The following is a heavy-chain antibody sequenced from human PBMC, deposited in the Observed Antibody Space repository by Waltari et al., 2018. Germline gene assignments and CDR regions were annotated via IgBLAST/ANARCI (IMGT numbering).Heavy chain of an antibody. Sequence: EVRLVESGGGSVQPGGSLRLSCEVSGFTFSDYWMHWVRQSPGKGLMWVASSSNEGTRARYADSVNGRFTISRDNTKNTLYLQMHSLTAEDTAVYFCARVEPADYIGTDYWGPGTLVTVSS. D-gene: IGHD1-1*01. J-gene: IGHJ4*02. CDR2: SSNEGTRA. CDR1: GFTFSDYW. V-gene: IGHV3-74*01. CDR3: ARVEPADYIGTDY.